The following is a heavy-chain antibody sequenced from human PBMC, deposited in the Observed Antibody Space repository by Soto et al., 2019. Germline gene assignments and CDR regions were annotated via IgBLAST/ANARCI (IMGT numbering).Heavy chain of an antibody. Sequence: GGSLRLSCAASGFTFSSYGMHWVRQAPGKGLEWVSAISGSGGSKYYADSVKGRFTISRDNSKNTLYLQMNSLRAEDTAVYYCAKASNYYYYGMDVWAQGTTVTVSS. CDR1: GFTFSSYG. CDR2: ISGSGGSK. CDR3: AKASNYYYYGMDV. V-gene: IGHV3-23*01. J-gene: IGHJ6*02.